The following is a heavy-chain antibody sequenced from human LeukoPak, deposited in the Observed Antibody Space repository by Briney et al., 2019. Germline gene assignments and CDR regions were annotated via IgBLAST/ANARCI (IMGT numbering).Heavy chain of an antibody. J-gene: IGHJ5*02. CDR1: GYSFTSYW. V-gene: IGHV5-51*01. CDR2: IYPGDSDT. D-gene: IGHD3-10*01. CDR3: ARHVGYYISRTAHGWFDP. Sequence: GESLKISCKGSGYSFTSYWIGWVRQMPGKGLEWMGIIYPGDSDTRYSPSFQGQVTLSADKSISTAYLQWSSPKASDTATYYCARHVGYYISRTAHGWFDPWGQGTLVTVSS.